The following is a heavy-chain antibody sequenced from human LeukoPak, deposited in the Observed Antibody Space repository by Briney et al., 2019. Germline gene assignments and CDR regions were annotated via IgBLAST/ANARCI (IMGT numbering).Heavy chain of an antibody. V-gene: IGHV4-59*01. CDR2: IYYSGST. CDR1: GGSISSYY. D-gene: IGHD5-24*01. CDR3: ARDGRDGYNYDY. J-gene: IGHJ4*02. Sequence: PSETLSLTCTVSGGSISSYYWSWIRQPPGKGLEWIGYIYYSGSTNYNPSLKSRVTISVDTSKNQFSLKLSSVTAADTAVYYCARDGRDGYNYDYWGQGTLVTVSS.